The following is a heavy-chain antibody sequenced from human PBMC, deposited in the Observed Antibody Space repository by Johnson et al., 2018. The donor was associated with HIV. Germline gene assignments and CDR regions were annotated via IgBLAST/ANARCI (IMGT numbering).Heavy chain of an antibody. Sequence: QMQLVESGGGVVQPGRSLRLSCAASGFTFSSYAMHWVRQAPGKGLEWVAVISYDGSNKYYADSVKGRFTISRDNSKNTVFLQMNSLRAEDTAVYYCAKDLRSSSWTGDAFHIWGQGTMVTVSS. CDR3: AKDLRSSSWTGDAFHI. CDR2: ISYDGSNK. J-gene: IGHJ3*02. CDR1: GFTFSSYA. V-gene: IGHV3-30-3*01. D-gene: IGHD6-13*01.